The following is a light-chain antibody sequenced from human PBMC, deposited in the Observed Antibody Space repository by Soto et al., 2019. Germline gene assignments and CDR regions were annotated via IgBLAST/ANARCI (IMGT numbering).Light chain of an antibody. V-gene: IGKV3-20*01. J-gene: IGKJ4*01. CDR3: QQYDSSRLT. CDR2: GAS. Sequence: EIVLTQSPASLSVSPGETVTLSCRASQSVGGNLAWYQQKPGQSPRLLIYGASNRATGIPDRFSGSGSGTDFTLTISRLEPEDFAVYYCQQYDSSRLTFGGGTKVDIK. CDR1: QSVGGN.